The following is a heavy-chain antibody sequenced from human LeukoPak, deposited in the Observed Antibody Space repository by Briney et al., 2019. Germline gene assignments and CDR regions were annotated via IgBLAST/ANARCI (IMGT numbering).Heavy chain of an antibody. CDR1: GGSISIYF. CDR3: AREATRAGGHFDN. J-gene: IGHJ4*02. CDR2: IYYTGRI. Sequence: SETQSLMCTLSGGSISIYFWSWTRHPPGKGRELIGYIYYTGRINYKPSLKSRVTISLDTSKNQFYLKLNSVTAADTAVYYCAREATRAGGHFDNWGQGILVIVSS. V-gene: IGHV4-59*01. D-gene: IGHD5-24*01.